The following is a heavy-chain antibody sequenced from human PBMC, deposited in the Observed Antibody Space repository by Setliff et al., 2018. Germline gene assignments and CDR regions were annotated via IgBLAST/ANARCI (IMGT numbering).Heavy chain of an antibody. Sequence: GASVKVSCKASGYTFTSYYMHWVRQAPRQGLEWMGIINPSGGSTSYAQKFQGRVTMTRDTSTSTVYMELSSLRSEDTAVYYCATEKFPGDWGDYWGQGTLVTVSS. D-gene: IGHD2-21*01. CDR3: ATEKFPGDWGDY. J-gene: IGHJ4*02. V-gene: IGHV1-46*01. CDR1: GYTFTSYY. CDR2: INPSGGST.